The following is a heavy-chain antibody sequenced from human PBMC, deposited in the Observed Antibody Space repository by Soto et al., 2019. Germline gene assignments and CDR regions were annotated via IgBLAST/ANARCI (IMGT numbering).Heavy chain of an antibody. CDR2: IWYDGSNK. J-gene: IGHJ3*02. Sequence: GGSLRLSCAASGFTFSSYGMHWVRQAPGKGLEWVAVIWYDGSNKYYADSVKGRFTISRDNSKNTLYLQMNSLRAEDTAVYYCARANDMGGLGAFDIWGQGTMVTVSS. D-gene: IGHD3-9*01. V-gene: IGHV3-33*01. CDR1: GFTFSSYG. CDR3: ARANDMGGLGAFDI.